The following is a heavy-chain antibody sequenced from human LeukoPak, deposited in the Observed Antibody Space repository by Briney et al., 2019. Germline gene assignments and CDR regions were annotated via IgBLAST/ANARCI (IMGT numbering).Heavy chain of an antibody. Sequence: SQTLSLTCAVSGGSISSGGYSWSWIQQPPGKGLEWIGYIYHSGSTYYNPSLKSRVTISVDRSKNQFSLKLSSVTAADTAVYYCARYVVVTAYFDYWGQGTLVTVSS. CDR3: ARYVVVTAYFDY. CDR1: GGSISSGGYS. D-gene: IGHD2-21*02. CDR2: IYHSGST. V-gene: IGHV4-30-2*01. J-gene: IGHJ4*02.